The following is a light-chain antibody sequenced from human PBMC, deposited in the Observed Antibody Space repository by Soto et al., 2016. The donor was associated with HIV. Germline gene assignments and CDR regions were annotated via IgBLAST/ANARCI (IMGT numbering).Light chain of an antibody. CDR3: QAWDSSTGV. Sequence: SYELTQPPSVSVSPGQTARITCSGDKLWEKYVSWYQQKPGQSPVLVLYQDAMRPSGIPERFSGSNSGNTATLTISGTQTMDEADYYCQAWDSSTGVFGGGTELTVL. J-gene: IGLJ2*01. V-gene: IGLV3-1*01. CDR1: KLWEKY. CDR2: QDA.